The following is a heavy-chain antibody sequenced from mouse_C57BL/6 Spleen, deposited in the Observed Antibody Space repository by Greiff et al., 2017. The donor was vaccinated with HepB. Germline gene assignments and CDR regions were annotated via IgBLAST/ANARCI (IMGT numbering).Heavy chain of an antibody. D-gene: IGHD2-5*01. CDR2: IYPGDGDT. J-gene: IGHJ2*01. CDR3: ARRGGYSNYVNYFDY. Sequence: VQGVESGAELVKPGASVKISCKASGYAFSSYWMNWVKQRPGKGLEWIGQIYPGDGDTNYNGKFKGKATLTADKSSSTAYMQLSSLTSEDSAVYFCARRGGYSNYVNYFDYWGQGTTLTVSS. CDR1: GYAFSSYW. V-gene: IGHV1-80*01.